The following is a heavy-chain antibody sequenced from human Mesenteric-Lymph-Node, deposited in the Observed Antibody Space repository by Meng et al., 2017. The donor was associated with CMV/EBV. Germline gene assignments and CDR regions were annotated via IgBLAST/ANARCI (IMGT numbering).Heavy chain of an antibody. CDR1: GYTFTGYY. CDR2: INPNSGGT. J-gene: IGHJ6*02. V-gene: IGHV1-2*02. D-gene: IGHD2-2*01. CDR3: ARNIPAPSTLYYYYGLDV. Sequence: ASVKVSCKASGYTFTGYYMCWVRQAPGQGLEWMGWINPNSGGTNYAQKFQGRVAMTRDTSIITAYLDLSRLKSDDTAVYYCARNIPAPSTLYYYYGLDVWGQGTTVTVSS.